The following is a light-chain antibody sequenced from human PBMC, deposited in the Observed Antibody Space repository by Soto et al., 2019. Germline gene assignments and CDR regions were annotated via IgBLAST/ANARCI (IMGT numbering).Light chain of an antibody. J-gene: IGKJ4*01. Sequence: AIQITHSPSSLSASVVDRVTITFLASQGIRNDLGWYQQKPGKAPKLLIYAASSLQSGVPSRFSGSGSGTDFTLTISSLQPEDFATYYCLKDYNYPLTFGGGTKVDIK. V-gene: IGKV1-6*01. CDR2: AAS. CDR3: LKDYNYPLT. CDR1: QGIRND.